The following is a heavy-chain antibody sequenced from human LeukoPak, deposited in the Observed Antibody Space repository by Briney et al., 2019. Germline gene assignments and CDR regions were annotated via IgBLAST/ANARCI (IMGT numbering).Heavy chain of an antibody. Sequence: GESLKISCEASEYSFTSYWNGWVRQMPGKGLEWMGIIYPADSETRYSPSFQGQVTISADKSISTAYLQWSSLKASDTAMYYCARHRFGELLAFDYWGQGTLVTVSS. CDR1: EYSFTSYW. CDR2: IYPADSET. CDR3: ARHRFGELLAFDY. J-gene: IGHJ4*02. D-gene: IGHD3-10*01. V-gene: IGHV5-51*01.